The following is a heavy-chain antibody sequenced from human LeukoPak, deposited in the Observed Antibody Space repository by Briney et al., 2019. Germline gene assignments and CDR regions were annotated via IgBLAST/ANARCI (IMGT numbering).Heavy chain of an antibody. V-gene: IGHV1-2*06. CDR1: GYTFTGYY. Sequence: ASVKVSCKASGYTFTGYYMHWVRQAPGQGLEWMGRINPNSGGTNYAQKFQGRVTMTMDTSISTAYMELSRLRSDDTAVYYCARVRTLSNWFDPWGQGTLVTVSS. J-gene: IGHJ5*02. CDR3: ARVRTLSNWFDP. D-gene: IGHD2-15*01. CDR2: INPNSGGT.